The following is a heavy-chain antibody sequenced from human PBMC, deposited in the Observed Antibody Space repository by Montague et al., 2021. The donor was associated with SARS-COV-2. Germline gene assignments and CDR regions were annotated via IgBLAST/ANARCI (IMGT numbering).Heavy chain of an antibody. CDR3: ARDLRWGYYDILTGYYRPLDY. D-gene: IGHD3-9*01. J-gene: IGHJ4*02. V-gene: IGHV3-48*04. CDR2: ISSSSSTI. Sequence: SLRLSCAASGFTFSSYSMNWVRQAPGKGLEWVSYISSSSSTIYXXXSXXXRFXISRDNAKNSLYLQLNSLRAEATAVSYCARDLRWGYYDILTGYYRPLDYWGQGTLVTVSS. CDR1: GFTFSSYS.